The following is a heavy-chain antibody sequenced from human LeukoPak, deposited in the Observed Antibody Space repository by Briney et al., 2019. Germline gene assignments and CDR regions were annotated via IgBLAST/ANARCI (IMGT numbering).Heavy chain of an antibody. D-gene: IGHD6-19*01. V-gene: IGHV3-48*03. CDR2: ISSSSII. CDR3: AREGIAVAGAPFDY. J-gene: IGHJ4*02. Sequence: GGSLRLSCAASGFTFSSYEMNWVRQAPRKGLEWVSYISSSSIIYDADSVKGRFTISSDNAKNSLYLQMNSLRAEDTAVYYCAREGIAVAGAPFDYWGQGTLVTVSS. CDR1: GFTFSSYE.